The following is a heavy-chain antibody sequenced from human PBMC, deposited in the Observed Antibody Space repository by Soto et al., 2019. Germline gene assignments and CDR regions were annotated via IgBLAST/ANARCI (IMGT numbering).Heavy chain of an antibody. CDR2: INHSGST. D-gene: IGHD2-2*01. CDR1: GGSFSGYY. Sequence: PSETLSLTCAVYGGSFSGYYWSWIRQPPGKGLEWIGEINHSGSTNYNPSLKSRVTISVDTSKNQFSLKLSSVTAADTAMYYCARSDMGYCSSTSCYAGPLYFDYWGQGTLVTVSS. V-gene: IGHV4-34*01. J-gene: IGHJ4*02. CDR3: ARSDMGYCSSTSCYAGPLYFDY.